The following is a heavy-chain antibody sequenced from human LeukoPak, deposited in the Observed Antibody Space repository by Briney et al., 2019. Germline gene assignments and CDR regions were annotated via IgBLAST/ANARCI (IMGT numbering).Heavy chain of an antibody. CDR3: ARAWGRDGYNYDY. V-gene: IGHV4-61*02. CDR2: IYTSGST. J-gene: IGHJ4*02. D-gene: IGHD5-24*01. Sequence: SQTLSLTCTVSGGSISSGSYYWSWIRPPAGKGLEWIGRIYTSGSTNYNPSLKSRVTISGDTSKNQFSLKLSSVTAADTAVYYCARAWGRDGYNYDYWGQGTLVTVSS. CDR1: GGSISSGSYY.